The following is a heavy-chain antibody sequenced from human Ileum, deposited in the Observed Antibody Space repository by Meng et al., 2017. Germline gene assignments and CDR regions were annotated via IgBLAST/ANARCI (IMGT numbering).Heavy chain of an antibody. D-gene: IGHD1-14*01. V-gene: IGHV3-53*04. CDR2: IDSDANT. J-gene: IGHJ4*02. Sequence: EVQLVESGGGVVHPGGSLRLSCAASGVTVNINYMTWVRQAPGKGLEWVSVIDSDANTYYADSVKGRFTISRHHSENTLYLQMNSLRPEDTAVYYCASRPGAEAGPFDYWGQGTLVTVSS. CDR1: GVTVNINY. CDR3: ASRPGAEAGPFDY.